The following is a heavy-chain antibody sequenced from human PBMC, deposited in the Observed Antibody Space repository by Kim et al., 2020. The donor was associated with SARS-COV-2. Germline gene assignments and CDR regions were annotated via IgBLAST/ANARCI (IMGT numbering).Heavy chain of an antibody. V-gene: IGHV3-66*01. D-gene: IGHD1-26*01. CDR3: ARDRYRRNQDV. CDR2: T. J-gene: IGHJ6*02. Sequence: TYVADPEKGRFTISREKSKNTLYLQMNSLRAEDTAVYYCARDRYRRNQDVWGQGTTVTVSS.